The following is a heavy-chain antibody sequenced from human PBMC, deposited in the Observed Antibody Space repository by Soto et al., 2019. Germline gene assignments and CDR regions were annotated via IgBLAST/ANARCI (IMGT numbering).Heavy chain of an antibody. D-gene: IGHD5-12*01. CDR2: IYYTGST. CDR3: ARWGGAYDVFDY. J-gene: IGHJ4*02. Sequence: PSETLSLTCTVSGGSISSGDYYWSWIRQPPGKGLEWIGYIYYTGSTCYNPSLKSRVTISLDTSKNQFSLRLSSLTAADTAVYFCARWGGAYDVFDYWGQGTLVTVSS. V-gene: IGHV4-30-4*02. CDR1: GGSISSGDYY.